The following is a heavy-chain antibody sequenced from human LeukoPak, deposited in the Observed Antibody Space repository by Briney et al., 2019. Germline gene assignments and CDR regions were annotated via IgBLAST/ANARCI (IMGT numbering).Heavy chain of an antibody. CDR2: ISGSGGST. V-gene: IGHV3-23*01. Sequence: GGSLRLSCAASGFTFSSYSMSWVRQAPGKGLEWVSAISGSGGSTYYADFVKGRFTISRDNSKNTLYLQMNSLRAEDTAVYYCARGRYYYDISGYSDYWGQGTLVTVSS. D-gene: IGHD3-22*01. CDR3: ARGRYYYDISGYSDY. CDR1: GFTFSSYS. J-gene: IGHJ4*02.